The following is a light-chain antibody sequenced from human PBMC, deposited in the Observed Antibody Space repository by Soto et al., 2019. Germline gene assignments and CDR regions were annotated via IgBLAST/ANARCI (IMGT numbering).Light chain of an antibody. CDR3: SSYTSSSTVV. Sequence: QSALTQPASVSGCPGQSITISCTGTSSDIGGYNYVSWYQQHPGKGPKLMIYDVSSRPSGVSHRFSGSKSGDTASLTISGLQAEYEADYYCSSYTSSSTVVFGGVTNVNVL. CDR1: SSDIGGYNY. V-gene: IGLV2-14*03. J-gene: IGLJ2*01. CDR2: DVS.